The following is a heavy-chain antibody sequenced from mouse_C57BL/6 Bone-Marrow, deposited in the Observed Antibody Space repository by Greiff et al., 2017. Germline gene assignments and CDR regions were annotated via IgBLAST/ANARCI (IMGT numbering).Heavy chain of an antibody. J-gene: IGHJ1*03. Sequence: QVQLQQSGAELARPGASVKLSCKASGYTFTSYGISWVKQRTGQGLEWIGEIYPRSGNTYYNEKFKGKATLTADKSSSTAYMELRSLTSEDSAVYVCARWNYGSSPGWDFDVWGTGTTVTVSS. V-gene: IGHV1-81*01. CDR1: GYTFTSYG. D-gene: IGHD1-1*01. CDR2: IYPRSGNT. CDR3: ARWNYGSSPGWDFDV.